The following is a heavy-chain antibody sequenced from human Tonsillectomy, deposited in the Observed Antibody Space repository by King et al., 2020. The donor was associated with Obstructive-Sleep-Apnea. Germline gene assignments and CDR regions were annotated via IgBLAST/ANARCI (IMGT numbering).Heavy chain of an antibody. D-gene: IGHD3-22*01. V-gene: IGHV4-4*07. CDR3: ARETYYYDSRGYFEVDY. Sequence: VQLQESGPGLVKPSETLSLTCSVSGGSLSSYYWSWIRQPAGKGLEWIGRSYTSGSTNNNPSLKSRVTMSVDTSKNQFSLKLNSVTAADTAVYYCARETYYYDSRGYFEVDYWGQGTLVTVSS. CDR1: GGSLSSYY. CDR2: SYTSGST. J-gene: IGHJ4*02.